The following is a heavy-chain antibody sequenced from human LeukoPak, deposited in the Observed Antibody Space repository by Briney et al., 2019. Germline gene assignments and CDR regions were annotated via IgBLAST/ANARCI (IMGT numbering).Heavy chain of an antibody. V-gene: IGHV3-21*01. D-gene: IGHD5-18*01. CDR2: ISSSSSYI. Sequence: GGSLRLSCAASGFTFSSYSVNWVRQAPGKGLEWVSSISSSSSYIYYADSVKGRFTISRDNAKNSLYLQMNSLRAEDTAVYYCARHVDTAMVFDYWGQGTLVTVSS. CDR3: ARHVDTAMVFDY. J-gene: IGHJ4*02. CDR1: GFTFSSYS.